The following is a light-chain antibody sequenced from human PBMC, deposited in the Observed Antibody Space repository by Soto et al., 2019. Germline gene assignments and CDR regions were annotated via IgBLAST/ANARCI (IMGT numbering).Light chain of an antibody. Sequence: VMTQAPATLSVSPGERATLSCRASQTINNNVAWYQQKPGQAPRLLIYDASNRATGIPARFSGSGSGTDFTLTISSLEPEDFAVYYCQQRSNWPLTFGGGTKVDIK. CDR2: DAS. CDR1: QTINNN. V-gene: IGKV3-11*01. CDR3: QQRSNWPLT. J-gene: IGKJ4*01.